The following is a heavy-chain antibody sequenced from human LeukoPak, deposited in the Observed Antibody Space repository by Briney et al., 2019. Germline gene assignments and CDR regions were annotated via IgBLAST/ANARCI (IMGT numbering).Heavy chain of an antibody. V-gene: IGHV5-51*01. CDR3: ARSYDFWSGFHDY. J-gene: IGHJ4*02. Sequence: GESLKISCKGSGYSFTDYWIGWVRQMPGKGLEWMGIIYPGDSDTRYSPSFQGQVTISADKSISTAYLQWSSLQASDTAMYYCARSYDFWSGFHDYWGQGTLVTVSS. CDR1: GYSFTDYW. CDR2: IYPGDSDT. D-gene: IGHD3-3*01.